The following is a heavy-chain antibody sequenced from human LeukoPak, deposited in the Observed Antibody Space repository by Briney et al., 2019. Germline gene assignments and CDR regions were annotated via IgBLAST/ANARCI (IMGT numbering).Heavy chain of an antibody. CDR1: GFTFSSYA. CDR2: ISGSGGST. Sequence: GGSLRLSCAASGFTFSSYAMSWVRQAPGKGLEWVSAISGSGGSTYYADSVKGRFTISRDNSKNTLYLQMNSLRAEDTAVYYCAKDLKWLVQIYFDYWAREPWSPSPQ. J-gene: IGHJ4*02. CDR3: AKDLKWLVQIYFDY. D-gene: IGHD6-19*01. V-gene: IGHV3-23*01.